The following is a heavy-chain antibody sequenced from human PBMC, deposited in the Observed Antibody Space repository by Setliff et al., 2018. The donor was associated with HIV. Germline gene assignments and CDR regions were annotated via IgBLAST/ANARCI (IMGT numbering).Heavy chain of an antibody. CDR2: ISGNGGNT. CDR1: GFSFSNYA. Sequence: GGSLRLSCSASGFSFSNYAMHWVRQAPGKGLEYVSAISGNGGNTYYTDSVEGRFTISRDNAKNTLYLQMSSLRSEDTAVYYCVKGQFLEWLNWFDPWGQGTLVTVSS. J-gene: IGHJ5*02. V-gene: IGHV3-64D*09. D-gene: IGHD3-3*01. CDR3: VKGQFLEWLNWFDP.